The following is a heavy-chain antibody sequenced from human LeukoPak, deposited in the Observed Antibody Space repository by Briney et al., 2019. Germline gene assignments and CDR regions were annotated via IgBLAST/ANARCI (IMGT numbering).Heavy chain of an antibody. J-gene: IGHJ4*02. Sequence: ASVKVSCKASGYTFRNYGITWLRQAPGQGLEWMGWIGTYNGNTDYAQKFQGRVIMTADTSTTTAHMERRSLRSDDTAVYYCARGRLKRVPFTKVAGALDYWGQGTRVTVSS. CDR3: ARGRLKRVPFTKVAGALDY. CDR2: IGTYNGNT. CDR1: GYTFRNYG. V-gene: IGHV1-18*01. D-gene: IGHD6-19*01.